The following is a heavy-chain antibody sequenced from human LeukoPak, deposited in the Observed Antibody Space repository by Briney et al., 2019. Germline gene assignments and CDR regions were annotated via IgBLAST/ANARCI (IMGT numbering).Heavy chain of an antibody. Sequence: PGGSLRLSCAASGFTFSTYAIHWVRQAPGKGLEWVALISYDGSNQYYADSVKGRFIISRNNSKNTLYLQMTSLRAEDTAVYFRARDRWDYFDSSAYVDYWAREPWSPSLQ. CDR1: GFTFSTYA. CDR3: ARDRWDYFDSSAYVDY. V-gene: IGHV3-30*04. D-gene: IGHD3-22*01. CDR2: ISYDGSNQ. J-gene: IGHJ4*02.